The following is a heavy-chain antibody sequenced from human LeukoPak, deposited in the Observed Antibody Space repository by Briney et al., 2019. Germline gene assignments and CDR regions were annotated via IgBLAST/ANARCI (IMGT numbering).Heavy chain of an antibody. CDR2: INPNTGGT. CDR1: GYTFTVYY. CDR3: AREGAPQLSSYFDH. J-gene: IGHJ4*02. V-gene: IGHV1-2*02. Sequence: ASVKLSCKASGYTFTVYYIDWVRRAPGQGLEWMGWINPNTGGTNFAQRFQGRVTMTRDTSINTAYMELSSLRSDDTAMYYCAREGAPQLSSYFDHWGQGTLVTVSS. D-gene: IGHD1-1*01.